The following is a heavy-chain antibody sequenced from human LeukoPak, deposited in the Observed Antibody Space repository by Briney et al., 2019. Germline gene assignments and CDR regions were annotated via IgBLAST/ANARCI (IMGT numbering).Heavy chain of an antibody. CDR1: GFTFNSYA. D-gene: IGHD5-24*01. V-gene: IGHV3-30*02. CDR3: ARGEYHQDGIGYNRFDN. J-gene: IGHJ4*02. Sequence: GGSLRLSCAASGFTFNSYAMHWVRQAPGKGLEWVAFIRYDGSNKYYADSVKGRFTISRDNAENSVFLQMTSLRPEDTAVYYCARGEYHQDGIGYNRFDNWGQGALVTVSS. CDR2: IRYDGSNK.